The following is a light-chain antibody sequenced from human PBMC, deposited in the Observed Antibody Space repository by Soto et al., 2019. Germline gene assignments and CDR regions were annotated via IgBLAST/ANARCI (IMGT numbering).Light chain of an antibody. V-gene: IGKV3D-15*01. CDR3: QQYNNWPPIT. J-gene: IGKJ5*01. Sequence: PGERATLSCRASQSVSSNLAWYQQKPGQAPRLLIYGASTRATGIPARFSGSGPGTEFTLTISSLQSEDFAVYYCQQYNNWPPITFGQGTRLEIK. CDR1: QSVSSN. CDR2: GAS.